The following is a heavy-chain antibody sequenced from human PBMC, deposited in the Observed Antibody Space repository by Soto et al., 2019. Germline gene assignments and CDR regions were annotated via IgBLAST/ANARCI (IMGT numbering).Heavy chain of an antibody. CDR3: ARHSDSRGWYEDWFAP. V-gene: IGHV4-39*01. D-gene: IGHD6-19*01. Sequence: SETLSLTCTVSGGSISSSSYYWGWIRQPPGKGLEWIGSIYYSGSTYYNPSLKSRVTISVDTSKNQFSLKLSSVTAADTAVYYCARHSDSRGWYEDWFAPWGQGTLVTVSS. CDR2: IYYSGST. J-gene: IGHJ5*02. CDR1: GGSISSSSYY.